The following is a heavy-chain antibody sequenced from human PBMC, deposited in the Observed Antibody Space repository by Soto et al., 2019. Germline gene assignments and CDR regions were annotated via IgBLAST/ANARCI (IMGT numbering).Heavy chain of an antibody. D-gene: IGHD2-8*01. V-gene: IGHV3-23*01. CDR1: GFTFSSYA. CDR2: ISGSGGST. CDR3: AKDWEYCTNGVCYFDY. Sequence: GGSLRLSCAASGFTFSSYAMSWVRQAPGKGLEWVSAISGSGGSTYYADSVKGRFTISRDNSKNTLYLQMNSLRAEDTAVYYCAKDWEYCTNGVCYFDYWGQGTLVTVSS. J-gene: IGHJ4*02.